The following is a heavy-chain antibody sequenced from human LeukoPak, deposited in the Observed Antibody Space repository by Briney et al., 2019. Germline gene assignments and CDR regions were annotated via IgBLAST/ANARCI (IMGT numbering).Heavy chain of an antibody. D-gene: IGHD2-21*02. J-gene: IGHJ4*02. V-gene: IGHV3-7*01. CDR3: AREVTPYY. Sequence: GGTLRLSCAASGFTFSTYGMSWVRQAPGKGLEWVANIKQDGSEKYYVDSVKGRFTIFRDNAKNSLYLQMNSLRAEDTAVYYCAREVTPYYWGQGTLVTVSS. CDR2: IKQDGSEK. CDR1: GFTFSTYG.